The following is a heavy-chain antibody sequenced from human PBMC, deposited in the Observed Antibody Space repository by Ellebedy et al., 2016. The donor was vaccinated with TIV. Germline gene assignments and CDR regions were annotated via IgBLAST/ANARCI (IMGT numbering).Heavy chain of an antibody. J-gene: IGHJ4*02. V-gene: IGHV5-51*01. CDR3: ARQGHGSGSYLDY. Sequence: GGSLRLSXQASEYRFISYWIGWVRQTPGKGLEWMAIIYPRDSDTRYNPSFRGHVTISADKSISTAYLQWRSLKASDTAMYYCARQGHGSGSYLDYWGQGTLVTVSS. CDR2: IYPRDSDT. D-gene: IGHD3-10*01. CDR1: EYRFISYW.